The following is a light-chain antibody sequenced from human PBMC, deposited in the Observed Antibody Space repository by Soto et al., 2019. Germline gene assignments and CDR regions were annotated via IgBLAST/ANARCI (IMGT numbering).Light chain of an antibody. CDR2: GAS. Sequence: EIVMTQSPATLSVSPGERATLYCRASHSVSSRLAWYQQKPGQAPRLLIYGASTRANGLPARFSGSGSGTEFTRTISSLQSEDFAFYYCQHSTNWPLHFGGGTKVEIK. J-gene: IGKJ4*01. CDR1: HSVSSR. V-gene: IGKV3-15*01. CDR3: QHSTNWPLH.